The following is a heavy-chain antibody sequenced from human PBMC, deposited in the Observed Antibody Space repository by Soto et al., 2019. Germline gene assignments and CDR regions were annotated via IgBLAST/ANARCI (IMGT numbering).Heavy chain of an antibody. CDR3: AGGSGWLIEY. Sequence: EVQLVESGGGLVQPGGSLRLCCEASGFSFSSYWMNWVRQAPGKGLEWVAIIKKDGSVKYYVDSVKGRFTISRDNAKNSLYLQLNGPRAEDTAVYYCAGGSGWLIEYWGRGTLLTVSS. CDR1: GFSFSSYW. V-gene: IGHV3-7*03. D-gene: IGHD6-19*01. CDR2: IKKDGSVK. J-gene: IGHJ4*02.